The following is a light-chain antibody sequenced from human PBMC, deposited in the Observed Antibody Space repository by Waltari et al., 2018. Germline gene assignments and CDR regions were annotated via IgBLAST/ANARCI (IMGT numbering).Light chain of an antibody. J-gene: IGKJ1*01. CDR3: MQSLQALWT. CDR2: LGS. Sequence: DIVMTQSPLSLPVTPGEPASISCRSSQSLLHRNGYNYLDWYLQKPGQSPQLLIYLGSNRASGVPDRFSGSGSGTDFTLKSSRVEAEDVGVYYCMQSLQALWTFGPGTKVEIK. CDR1: QSLLHRNGYNY. V-gene: IGKV2-28*01.